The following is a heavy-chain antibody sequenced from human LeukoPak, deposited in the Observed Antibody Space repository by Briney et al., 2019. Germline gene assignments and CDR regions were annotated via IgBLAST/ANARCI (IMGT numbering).Heavy chain of an antibody. D-gene: IGHD2-2*01. Sequence: NPGGSLRLSCAASGFSFSDAWMSWVRQIPGKGLEWVGRIESKTDGGTTDYAAPVKGRFTISRDDSTNTLYLQMNSLKTEDTAVYYCTTGYCSSTSCYLLDYWGQGTLVTVSS. CDR3: TTGYCSSTSCYLLDY. CDR1: GFSFSDAW. CDR2: IESKTDGGTT. J-gene: IGHJ4*02. V-gene: IGHV3-15*04.